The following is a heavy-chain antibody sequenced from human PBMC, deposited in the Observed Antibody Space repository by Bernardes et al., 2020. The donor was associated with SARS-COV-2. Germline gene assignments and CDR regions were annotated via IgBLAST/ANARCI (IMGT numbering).Heavy chain of an antibody. D-gene: IGHD3-3*01. CDR1: GYTFNTYD. CDR3: ARRRFLDF. Sequence: ASVKVSCQGSGYTFNTYDITWVRQAPGQGLEWMGWVTPRSGTTAYAQKFRDRVTMSRDTSTDTVYMELTSLTSEDTAMYYCARRRFLDFWGQGTLVTVSS. CDR2: VTPRSGTT. V-gene: IGHV1-8*01. J-gene: IGHJ4*02.